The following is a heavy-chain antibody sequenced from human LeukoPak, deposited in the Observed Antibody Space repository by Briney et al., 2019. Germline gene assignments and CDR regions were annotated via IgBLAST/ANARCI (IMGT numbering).Heavy chain of an antibody. D-gene: IGHD6-13*01. CDR2: ISRSGDST. CDR3: ATRSYSAGRDF. Sequence: GGSLRLSCAASGFTFTSYAMTWVRQAPGKGLEWVSGISRSGDSTDYADSVKSRFTISRDNPKNMVYLQINSLRVEDTAVYFCATRSYSAGRDFWGQGTLVTVSS. CDR1: GFTFTSYA. V-gene: IGHV3-23*01. J-gene: IGHJ4*02.